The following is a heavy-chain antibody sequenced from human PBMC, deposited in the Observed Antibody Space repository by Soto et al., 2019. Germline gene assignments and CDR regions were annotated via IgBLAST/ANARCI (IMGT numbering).Heavy chain of an antibody. V-gene: IGHV5-51*01. D-gene: IGHD3-10*01. J-gene: IGHJ6*02. CDR2: IYPGDSDT. CDR3: ARDYYYSVDV. Sequence: GESLKISCKGSGYSFTSYWIGWVRQMPGKGLEWMGIIYPGDSDTRYSPSFQGQVTISRDNSKNTLYPQMNSLRPEDTAVYYCARDYYYSVDVWGQGTSVTVSS. CDR1: GYSFTSYW.